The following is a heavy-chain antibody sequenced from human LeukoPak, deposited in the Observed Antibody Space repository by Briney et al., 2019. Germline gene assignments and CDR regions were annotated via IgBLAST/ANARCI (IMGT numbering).Heavy chain of an antibody. CDR3: ARDQGRIAAAGNYLSSGY. CDR2: IHYGGTRT. Sequence: PGGSLRLSCVVSGLTFGINGMAWVRQAPGKGLEWLATIHYGGTRTHYTDSVKGRFTTSRDNSKNTLYLQMNSLRTEDTAVYYCARDQGRIAAAGNYLSSGYWGQGTLVTVSS. J-gene: IGHJ4*02. CDR1: GLTFGING. V-gene: IGHV3-NL1*01. D-gene: IGHD6-13*01.